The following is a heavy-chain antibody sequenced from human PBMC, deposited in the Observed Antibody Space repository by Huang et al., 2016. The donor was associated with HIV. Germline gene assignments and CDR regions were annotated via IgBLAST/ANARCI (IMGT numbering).Heavy chain of an antibody. CDR3: ATVDYYDTSGPQRGYFDN. J-gene: IGHJ4*02. V-gene: IGHV1-69*01. CDR2: IHPTLGTA. CDR1: GGSFRNFA. Sequence: QVQLVQSGAEVKKPGSSVQVSCKASGGSFRNFAIGWVRQAPGQGLEWMGGIHPTLGTANYAQKFQGRVTIIADESTSTAYMELSSLRSEDTAVYYCATVDYYDTSGPQRGYFDNWGQGTLVTVSS. D-gene: IGHD3-22*01.